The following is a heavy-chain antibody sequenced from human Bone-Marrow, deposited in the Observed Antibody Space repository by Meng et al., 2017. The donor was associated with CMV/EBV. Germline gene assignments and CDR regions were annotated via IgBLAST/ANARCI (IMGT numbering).Heavy chain of an antibody. CDR1: GFTFSSYA. CDR3: AKDVTFGGVIVLCGMDV. D-gene: IGHD3-16*02. V-gene: IGHV3-30-3*01. J-gene: IGHJ6*02. CDR2: ISYDGSNK. Sequence: GESLKISCAASGFTFSSYAMHWVRQAPGKGLEWVAVISYDGSNKYYADSVKGRFTISRDNSKNTLYLQMNSLRAEDTAVYYCAKDVTFGGVIVLCGMDVWGQGTTVTVSS.